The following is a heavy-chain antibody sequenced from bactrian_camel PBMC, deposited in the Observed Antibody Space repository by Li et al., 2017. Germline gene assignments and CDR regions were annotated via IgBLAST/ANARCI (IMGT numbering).Heavy chain of an antibody. J-gene: IGHJ4*01. D-gene: IGHD3*01. Sequence: VQLVESGGGLVQPGGSLRLSCKASGFTFTGYAMAWVRQAPGQGLEWVSAIDGDGTVTYYLESVKGRFTISKDNAKNTLYLQMNSLKPEDTAMYYCASRNGAYCYWSPAEYNYWGQGTQVTVS. V-gene: IGHV3S31*01. CDR1: GFTFTGYA. CDR2: IDGDGTVT. CDR3: ASRNGAYCYWSPAEYNY.